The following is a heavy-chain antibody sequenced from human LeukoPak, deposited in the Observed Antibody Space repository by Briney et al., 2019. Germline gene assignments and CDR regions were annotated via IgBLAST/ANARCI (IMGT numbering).Heavy chain of an antibody. CDR2: ISAYNGNT. V-gene: IGHV1-18*01. CDR1: GYTFTSYG. J-gene: IGHJ4*02. CDR3: ARDRIGGGYSYGTFDY. Sequence: GASVKVSCKASGYTFTSYGISWVRQAPGQGLEWMGWISAYNGNTNYAQKFQGRVTMTRNMSTSTVYMELSSLRSEDTAVYYCARDRIGGGYSYGTFDYWGQGTLVTVSS. D-gene: IGHD5-18*01.